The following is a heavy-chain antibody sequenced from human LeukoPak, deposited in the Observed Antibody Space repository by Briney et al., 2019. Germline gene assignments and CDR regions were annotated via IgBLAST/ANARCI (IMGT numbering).Heavy chain of an antibody. CDR1: GGSISSSSYY. Sequence: SETPSLTCTVSGGSISSSSYYWGWIRQPPGKGLEWIGEIYHSGSTNYNPSLKSRVTISVDKSKNQFSLKLSSVNAADTAVYYCARAVAGTYYWGLGTLVTVSS. D-gene: IGHD6-19*01. J-gene: IGHJ4*02. V-gene: IGHV4-39*07. CDR2: IYHSGST. CDR3: ARAVAGTYY.